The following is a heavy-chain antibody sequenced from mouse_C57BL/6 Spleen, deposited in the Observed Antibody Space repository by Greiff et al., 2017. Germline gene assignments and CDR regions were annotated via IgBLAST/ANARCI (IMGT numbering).Heavy chain of an antibody. CDR1: GYAFTNYL. V-gene: IGHV1-54*01. CDR3: ARSPDELGRGFDY. CDR2: INPGSGGT. Sequence: QVHVKQSGAELVRPGTSVKVSCKASGYAFTNYLIEWVKQRPGQGLEWIGVINPGSGGTNYNEKFKGKATLTADKSSSTAYMQLSSLTSEDSAVYFCARSPDELGRGFDYWGQGTTLTVSS. J-gene: IGHJ2*01. D-gene: IGHD4-1*01.